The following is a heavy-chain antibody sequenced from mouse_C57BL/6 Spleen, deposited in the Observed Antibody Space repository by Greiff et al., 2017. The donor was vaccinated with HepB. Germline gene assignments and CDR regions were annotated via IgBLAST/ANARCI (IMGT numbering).Heavy chain of an antibody. CDR3: ARSLDSNTYYFDY. CDR2: INPSSGYT. Sequence: VMLVESGAELAKPGASVKLSCKASGYTFTSYWMHWVKQRPGQGLEWIGYINPSSGYTKYNQKFKDKATLTADKSSSTAYMQLSSLTYEDSAVYYCARSLDSNTYYFDYWGQGTTLTVSS. V-gene: IGHV1-7*01. CDR1: GYTFTSYW. D-gene: IGHD2-5*01. J-gene: IGHJ2*01.